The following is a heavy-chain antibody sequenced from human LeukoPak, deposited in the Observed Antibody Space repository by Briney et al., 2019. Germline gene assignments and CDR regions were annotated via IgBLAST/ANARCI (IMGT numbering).Heavy chain of an antibody. CDR3: AREYYDSSGYYPVPYYYYMDV. CDR2: ISSSGSTI. J-gene: IGHJ6*03. CDR1: GFTFSDYY. Sequence: GGPLRLSCAASGFTFSDYYMSWIRQAPGKGLEWVSYISSSGSTIYYADSVKGRFTISRDNAKNSLYLQMNSLRAEDTAVYYCAREYYDSSGYYPVPYYYYMDVWGKGTTVTVSS. V-gene: IGHV3-11*04. D-gene: IGHD3-22*01.